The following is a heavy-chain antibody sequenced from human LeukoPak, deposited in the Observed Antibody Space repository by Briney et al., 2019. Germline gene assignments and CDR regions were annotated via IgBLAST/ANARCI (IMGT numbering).Heavy chain of an antibody. J-gene: IGHJ4*02. Sequence: GGPLRLSCAASGFTFSSYAMSWVRQAPGKGLEWVSAISGSGGSTYYADSVKGRFTISRDNSKNTLYLQMNSLRAEDTAVYYCAKDGEGYYGSGSYSHFDYWGQGTLVTVSS. CDR1: GFTFSSYA. D-gene: IGHD3-10*01. CDR3: AKDGEGYYGSGSYSHFDY. V-gene: IGHV3-23*01. CDR2: ISGSGGST.